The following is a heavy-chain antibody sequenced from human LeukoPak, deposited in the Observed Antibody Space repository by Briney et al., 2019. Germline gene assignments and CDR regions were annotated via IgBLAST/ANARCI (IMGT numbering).Heavy chain of an antibody. V-gene: IGHV3-23*01. J-gene: IGHJ3*02. CDR3: ARARNYYDAFDI. CDR1: EFTLSSYA. CDR2: ISESGGST. Sequence: GGSLRLSCAASEFTLSSYAMSWVRQAPGKGLEWVSTISESGGSTFFADSVKGRFTISRDTSKNTLYLQLNSLTPEDTAVYYCARARNYYDAFDIWGQGTMVTVSS. D-gene: IGHD3-10*01.